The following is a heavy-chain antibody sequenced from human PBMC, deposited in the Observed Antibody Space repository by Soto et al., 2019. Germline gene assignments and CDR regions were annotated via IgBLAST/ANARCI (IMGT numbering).Heavy chain of an antibody. Sequence: ASVKVSCKASGYTFTSYDINWVRQATGQGLEWMGRMNPNSGNTGYAQKFQGRVTMTRSTSISTAYMELSSLRSEDTAVYYCAREPAAAGTYYYYYMDVWGKGTTVTVSS. V-gene: IGHV1-8*01. CDR3: AREPAAAGTYYYYYMDV. CDR2: MNPNSGNT. J-gene: IGHJ6*03. D-gene: IGHD6-13*01. CDR1: GYTFTSYD.